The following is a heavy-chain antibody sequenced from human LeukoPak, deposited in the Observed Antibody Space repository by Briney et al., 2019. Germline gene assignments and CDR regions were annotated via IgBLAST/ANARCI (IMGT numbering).Heavy chain of an antibody. V-gene: IGHV1-18*01. CDR3: ATDHCSGGSCYLDY. Sequence: ASVKVSCKASGYTFTSYGISWVRQAPGQGLEWMGWISAYNGNTNYAQKLQGRVTMTTDTSTSTAYMELRSLRSDDTAVYYCATDHCSGGSCYLDYWGQGTLVTVSS. CDR1: GYTFTSYG. D-gene: IGHD2-15*01. J-gene: IGHJ4*02. CDR2: ISAYNGNT.